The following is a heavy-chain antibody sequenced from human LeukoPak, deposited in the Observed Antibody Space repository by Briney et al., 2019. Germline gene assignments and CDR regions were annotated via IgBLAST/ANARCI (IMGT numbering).Heavy chain of an antibody. D-gene: IGHD2-8*01. Sequence: GGSLRLSCAASGFTFDDYGMSWVRQAPGKGLEWVSGINWNGGSTGYADSVKGRFTISRDNAKNSLYLQMNSLRAEDTALYYCARDSGDLMEGYLSAYYYYMDVWGKGTTVTVSS. CDR1: GFTFDDYG. V-gene: IGHV3-20*04. CDR3: ARDSGDLMEGYLSAYYYYMDV. J-gene: IGHJ6*03. CDR2: INWNGGST.